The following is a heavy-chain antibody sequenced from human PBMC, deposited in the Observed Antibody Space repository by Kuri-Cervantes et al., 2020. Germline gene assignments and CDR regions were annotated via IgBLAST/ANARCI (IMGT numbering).Heavy chain of an antibody. CDR3: AIDSGGYAEHY. CDR2: ISGSGGST. Sequence: GESLKISCAASGFTFSSYAMSWVRQAPGKGLEWVSAISGSGGSTYYADSVKGRFTISRDNSKNTLYLQMNSLTAEDTAVYYCAIDSGGYAEHYWGQGTLVTVSS. D-gene: IGHD5-12*01. V-gene: IGHV3-23*01. J-gene: IGHJ4*02. CDR1: GFTFSSYA.